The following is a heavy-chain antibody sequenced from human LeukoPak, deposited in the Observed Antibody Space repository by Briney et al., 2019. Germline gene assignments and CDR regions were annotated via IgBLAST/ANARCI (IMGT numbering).Heavy chain of an antibody. J-gene: IGHJ4*02. V-gene: IGHV3-30*18. D-gene: IGHD3-9*01. Sequence: PGASLRLSWAAAGFTFSSYGMHWVRQAPGKGLEWVAVISYDGSNKYYADSVKGRFTISRDNYKNTLYLQMNSLRAEDTAVYYCAKDSRYFDWLLVFWGQGTLVTVSS. CDR2: ISYDGSNK. CDR1: GFTFSSYG. CDR3: AKDSRYFDWLLVF.